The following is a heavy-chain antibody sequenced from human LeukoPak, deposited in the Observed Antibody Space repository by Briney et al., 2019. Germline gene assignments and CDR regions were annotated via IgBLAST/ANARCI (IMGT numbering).Heavy chain of an antibody. D-gene: IGHD3-10*01. CDR2: IYSGGST. V-gene: IGHV3-66*01. Sequence: GGSLRLSCAASGFTVSSNYMSWVRQAPGKGLEWVSVIYSGGSTYYAGSVKGRFTISRDNSKNTLYLQMNSLRAEDTAVYYCARDCPTYYYGSGSYNYWGQGTLVTVSS. J-gene: IGHJ4*02. CDR1: GFTVSSNY. CDR3: ARDCPTYYYGSGSYNY.